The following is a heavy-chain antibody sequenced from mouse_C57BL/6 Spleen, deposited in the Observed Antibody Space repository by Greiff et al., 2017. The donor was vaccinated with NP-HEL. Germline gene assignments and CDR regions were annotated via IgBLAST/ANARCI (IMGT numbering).Heavy chain of an antibody. Sequence: QVQLKESGPELVKPGASVKISCKASGYAFSSSWMNWVKQRPGKGLEWIGRIYPGDGDTNYNGKFKGKATLTADKSSSTAYMQLSSLTSEDSAVYFCARDDGSSYWYFDVWGTGTTVTVSS. J-gene: IGHJ1*03. V-gene: IGHV1-82*01. CDR2: IYPGDGDT. CDR3: ARDDGSSYWYFDV. CDR1: GYAFSSSW. D-gene: IGHD1-1*01.